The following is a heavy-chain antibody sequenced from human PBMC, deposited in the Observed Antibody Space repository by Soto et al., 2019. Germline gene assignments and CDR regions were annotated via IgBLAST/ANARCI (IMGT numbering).Heavy chain of an antibody. Sequence: QLQLQESGSGLVRPSQTLSLTCAVSGGSISTFDYSWSWLRQAPGRGLEWIRSVYQSGRTYYIPSLSSRATMSLDQSKNQFSLKITSAVAADTARYYCAREMTIFGLARGGGVDVWGQGTTVTVSS. J-gene: IGHJ6*02. D-gene: IGHD3-3*01. CDR2: VYQSGRT. V-gene: IGHV4-30-2*01. CDR3: AREMTIFGLARGGGVDV. CDR1: GGSISTFDYS.